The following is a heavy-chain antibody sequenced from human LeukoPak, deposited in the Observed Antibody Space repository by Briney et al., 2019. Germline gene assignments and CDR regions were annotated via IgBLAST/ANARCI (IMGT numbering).Heavy chain of an antibody. CDR1: GYTLTELS. D-gene: IGHD2-21*02. CDR3: ATMRAYCGGDCQFFDY. CDR2: FDPEDGET. J-gene: IGHJ4*02. Sequence: ASVKVSCKVSGYTLTELSMHWVRQAPGKGLEWMGGFDPEDGETIYAQKFQGRVTMTEDTSTDTAYMELSSLRSEDTAVYYCATMRAYCGGDCQFFDYWGRGTLVTVSS. V-gene: IGHV1-24*01.